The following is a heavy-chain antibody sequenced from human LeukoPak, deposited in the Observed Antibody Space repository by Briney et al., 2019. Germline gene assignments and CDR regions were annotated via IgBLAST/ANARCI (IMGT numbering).Heavy chain of an antibody. J-gene: IGHJ4*02. V-gene: IGHV4-31*03. CDR2: IYYSGST. Sequence: SETLSLTCTVSGGSISDAAYYWSWIRQHPGEGLKWIGYIYYSGSTSYNPSLKSRVTISVDTSKNQFSLKLTSVTAADTAVYYCARVRDGSGSYCDYWGQGTLVTVSS. CDR3: ARVRDGSGSYCDY. D-gene: IGHD3-10*01. CDR1: GGSISDAAYY.